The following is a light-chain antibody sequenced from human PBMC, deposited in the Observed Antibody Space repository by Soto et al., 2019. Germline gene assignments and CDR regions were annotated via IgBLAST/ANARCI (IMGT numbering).Light chain of an antibody. CDR3: QQYDSYSPLT. CDR1: QSIRSW. J-gene: IGKJ4*01. CDR2: DAS. V-gene: IGKV1-5*01. Sequence: DIQMTQSPSILSASVGDRVTITCRASQSIRSWLAWYQQKPGKAPKLLIYDASNLESGVPSRFSGSGSGTEFTLTIRSLQPDDFATYYCQQYDSYSPLTFGGGTKVDI.